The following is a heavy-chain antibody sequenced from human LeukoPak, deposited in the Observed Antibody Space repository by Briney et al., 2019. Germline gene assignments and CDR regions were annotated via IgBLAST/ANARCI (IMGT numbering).Heavy chain of an antibody. CDR3: AREGVCGGDCYPDH. J-gene: IGHJ4*02. Sequence: PGGSLRLSCAASGFTFSSYAMSWVRQAPGKGLEWVSVISGSGGSTYYADSVKGRFTISRDNSKNTLYLQMNSLRAEDTAVYYCAREGVCGGDCYPDHWGQGTLVTVSS. V-gene: IGHV3-23*01. D-gene: IGHD2-21*02. CDR2: ISGSGGST. CDR1: GFTFSSYA.